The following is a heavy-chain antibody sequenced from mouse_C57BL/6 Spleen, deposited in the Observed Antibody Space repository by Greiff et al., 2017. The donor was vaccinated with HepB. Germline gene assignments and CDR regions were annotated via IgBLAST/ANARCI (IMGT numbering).Heavy chain of an antibody. Sequence: EVKLVESGGGLVKPGGSLKLSCAASGFTFSSYAMSWVRQTPEKRLEWVATISDGGSYTYYPDNVKGRFTISRDNAKNNLYLQMSHLKSEDTAMYYCARGTTVVATRGYFDYWGQGTTLTVSS. CDR3: ARGTTVVATRGYFDY. CDR2: ISDGGSYT. CDR1: GFTFSSYA. V-gene: IGHV5-4*03. D-gene: IGHD1-1*01. J-gene: IGHJ2*01.